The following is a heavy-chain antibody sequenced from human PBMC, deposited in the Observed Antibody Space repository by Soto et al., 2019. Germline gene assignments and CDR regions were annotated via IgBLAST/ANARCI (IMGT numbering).Heavy chain of an antibody. CDR2: FFRSGNT. CDR3: VRDRGIRLWRIDN. D-gene: IGHD3-10*01. Sequence: PSQTLSLPCEVSGYSIGNTYYCAWIRQSPGKGLEWIGSFFRSGNTYYNPSLESRVTISSDTSKNQFSLNVRSVTVADPAVYFCVRDRGIRLWRIDNWGRGTLVTVSS. V-gene: IGHV4-38-2*02. J-gene: IGHJ4*02. CDR1: GYSIGNTYY.